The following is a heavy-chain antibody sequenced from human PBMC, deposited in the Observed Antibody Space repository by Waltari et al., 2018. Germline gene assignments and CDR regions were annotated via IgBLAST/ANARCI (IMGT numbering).Heavy chain of an antibody. D-gene: IGHD3-16*01. Sequence: QLQLQESGPGLVKPSETLSLTCTVSGCSISSSRYYLGWIRQPPGKGLEWIGSIYYSGSTYYNPSLKSRVTISVDTSKNQFSLKLSSVTAADTAVYYCARLKMALGSLGGGMDVWGQGTTVTVSS. CDR3: ARLKMALGSLGGGMDV. CDR2: IYYSGST. V-gene: IGHV4-39*07. J-gene: IGHJ6*02. CDR1: GCSISSSRYY.